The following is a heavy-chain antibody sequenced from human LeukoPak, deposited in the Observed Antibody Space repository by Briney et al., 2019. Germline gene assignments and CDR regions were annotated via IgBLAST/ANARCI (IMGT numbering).Heavy chain of an antibody. J-gene: IGHJ4*02. V-gene: IGHV3-30-3*01. CDR3: AREGATASSGYFFDY. Sequence: GSLRLSCAASGFTFSSYAMHWVRQAPGKGLEWVAVISYDGSNKYYADSVKGRFTISRDNSKNTLYLQTNSLRAEDTAVYYCAREGATASSGYFFDYWGQGSLVTVSS. CDR1: GFTFSSYA. CDR2: ISYDGSNK. D-gene: IGHD5-18*01.